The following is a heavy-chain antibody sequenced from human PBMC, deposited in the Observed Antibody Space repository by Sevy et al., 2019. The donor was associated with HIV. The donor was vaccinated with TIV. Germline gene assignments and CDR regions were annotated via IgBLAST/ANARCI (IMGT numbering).Heavy chain of an antibody. J-gene: IGHJ4*02. Sequence: GGSLRLSCAASGFTFSSYAMHWVRQAPGKGLEWVAVISYDGSNKYYADSVKGRFTISRDNSKNTLYLQMNSLRAEDTAVYYCAREVAEYYDYVWGSYRSSHYFDYWGQGTLVTVSS. D-gene: IGHD3-16*02. V-gene: IGHV3-30-3*01. CDR3: AREVAEYYDYVWGSYRSSHYFDY. CDR1: GFTFSSYA. CDR2: ISYDGSNK.